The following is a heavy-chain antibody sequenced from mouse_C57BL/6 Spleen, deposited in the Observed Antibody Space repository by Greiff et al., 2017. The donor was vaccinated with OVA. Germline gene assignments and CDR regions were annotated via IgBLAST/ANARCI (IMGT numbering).Heavy chain of an antibody. Sequence: QVQLKQPGAELVKPGASVKLSCKASGYTFTSYWMHWVQQRPGQGLEWIGMLHPNSGCTNYNEKFKSKATLTVDKSSSTAYMQLSSLPSADSAVFDCAREGGYGDYRFLDHGGQGTTLTVSS. J-gene: IGHJ2*01. CDR2: LHPNSGCT. D-gene: IGHD2-13*01. V-gene: IGHV1-64*01. CDR1: GYTFTSYW. CDR3: AREGGYGDYRFLDH.